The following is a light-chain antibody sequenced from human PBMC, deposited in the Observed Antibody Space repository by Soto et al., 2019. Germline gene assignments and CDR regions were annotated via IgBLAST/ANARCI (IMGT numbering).Light chain of an antibody. J-gene: IGLJ1*01. CDR2: EGS. CDR3: CSYAGNSLYV. V-gene: IGLV2-23*01. CDR1: SGDVGSYNL. Sequence: QSALTQPASVSGSPGQSITISCTGTSGDVGSYNLVSWYQQHPGKAPKLMIYEGSKRPSGVSNRFSGSKSGNTASLTISGLQAEDEADYYCCSYAGNSLYVFGNGTKVTVL.